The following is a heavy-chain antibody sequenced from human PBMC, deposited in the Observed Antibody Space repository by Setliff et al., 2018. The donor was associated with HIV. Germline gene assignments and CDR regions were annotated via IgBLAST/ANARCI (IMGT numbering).Heavy chain of an antibody. D-gene: IGHD6-19*01. Sequence: GGSLRLSCAASGFTFSSYGMHWVRQAPGKGLEWVAFIRYDGTYKYYADSLKGRFAISRDNSKNTLFLQMNSLRTEDTAVYYCAKNFYSSPWSPLDYWGQGTLVTVSS. CDR2: IRYDGTYK. J-gene: IGHJ4*02. CDR3: AKNFYSSPWSPLDY. CDR1: GFTFSSYG. V-gene: IGHV3-30*02.